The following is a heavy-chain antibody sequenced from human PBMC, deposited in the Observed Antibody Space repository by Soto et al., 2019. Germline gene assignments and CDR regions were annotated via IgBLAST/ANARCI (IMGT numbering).Heavy chain of an antibody. Sequence: QVQLVQSGAEVKKPGSSVKVSCKASGGTFSSYAISWVRQAPGQGLEWMGGIIPIFGTANYAQKFQGRVTIAADESTSAAYMELSSLRSEDTAVYYCAGAPDTAMVPGYYCYYGMDVWGQGTTVTVSS. J-gene: IGHJ6*02. D-gene: IGHD5-18*01. CDR1: GGTFSSYA. CDR2: IIPIFGTA. CDR3: AGAPDTAMVPGYYCYYGMDV. V-gene: IGHV1-69*12.